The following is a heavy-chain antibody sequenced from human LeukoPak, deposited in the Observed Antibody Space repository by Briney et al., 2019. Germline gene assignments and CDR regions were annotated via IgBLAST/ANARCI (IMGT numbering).Heavy chain of an antibody. J-gene: IGHJ3*02. CDR3: ARDPTTVTKGFDI. Sequence: PSETLSLTCTVSGGSISNHYWTWIRQPPGKGLEWIGYISYSGSTNYNPSLRSQVTISIDTSNNQISLRLSPVTAADTAVYYCARDPTTVTKGFDIWGLGTMVTVSP. V-gene: IGHV4-59*11. D-gene: IGHD4-17*01. CDR1: GGSISNHY. CDR2: ISYSGST.